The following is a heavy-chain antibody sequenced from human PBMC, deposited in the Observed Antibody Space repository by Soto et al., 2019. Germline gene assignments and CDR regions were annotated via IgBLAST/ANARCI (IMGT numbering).Heavy chain of an antibody. J-gene: IGHJ3*01. D-gene: IGHD3-3*01. Sequence: QITLRESGHTLVKPTQTLTLTCTFPGFSRSTSGVAVGWIRQPPGKALERLALIYWNDDKHYSPSLKIRRTIAKDTSQNQVVLTMTNMDCVDTATYYCAHRSFANAAFDVWGQGTMVTVSS. CDR1: GFSRSTSGVA. CDR3: AHRSFANAAFDV. V-gene: IGHV2-5*01. CDR2: IYWNDDK.